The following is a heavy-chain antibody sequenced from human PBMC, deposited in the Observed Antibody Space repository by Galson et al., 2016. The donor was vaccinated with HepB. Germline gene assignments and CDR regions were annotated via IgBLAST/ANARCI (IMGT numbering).Heavy chain of an antibody. V-gene: IGHV4-31*03. Sequence: TLSLTCTVSGGSISSGGYYWSWIRQHPGKGLEWIGYIHYSGSTYYNPSLESRVSISVDTSKNQFSLKLSSVTAADTAVYYCARDKNERGYSYGHFDYWGQGALVTVSS. J-gene: IGHJ4*02. CDR2: IHYSGST. CDR3: ARDKNERGYSYGHFDY. D-gene: IGHD5-18*01. CDR1: GGSISSGGYY.